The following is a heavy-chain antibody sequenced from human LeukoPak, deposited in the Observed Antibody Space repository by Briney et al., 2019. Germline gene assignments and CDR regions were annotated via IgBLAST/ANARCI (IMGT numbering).Heavy chain of an antibody. CDR3: AKDCGGSGCFDY. CDR2: IWYDGSNK. V-gene: IGHV3-33*06. CDR1: GFTFSNYG. J-gene: IGHJ4*02. Sequence: PGRSLRLSCAASGFTFSNYGMHWVRQAPGKGLEWVAVIWYDGSNKYYADSVKGRFTISRDNSKNTLYLRMNSLRAEDTAVYYCAKDCGGSGCFDYWGQGTLVTVSS. D-gene: IGHD2-15*01.